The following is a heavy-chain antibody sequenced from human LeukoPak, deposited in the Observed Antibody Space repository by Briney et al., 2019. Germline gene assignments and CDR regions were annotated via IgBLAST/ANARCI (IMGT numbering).Heavy chain of an antibody. CDR3: ANPVYSGSYYAIDY. J-gene: IGHJ4*02. CDR1: GFTFSSYA. Sequence: GRSLRLSCAASGFTFSSYAMHWVRQAPGKGLEWVAVISYDGSNKYYADSVKSRFTISRDNSKNTLYLQMNSLRAEDTAVYYCANPVYSGSYYAIDYWGQGTLVTVSS. D-gene: IGHD1-26*01. V-gene: IGHV3-30*04. CDR2: ISYDGSNK.